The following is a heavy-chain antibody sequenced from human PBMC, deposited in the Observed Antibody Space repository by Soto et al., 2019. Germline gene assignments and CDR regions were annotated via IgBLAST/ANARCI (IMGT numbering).Heavy chain of an antibody. CDR1: GGSFSSYA. J-gene: IGHJ6*02. D-gene: IGHD6-13*01. V-gene: IGHV1-69*01. Sequence: QVQLVQSGAEVKKPGSSVKVSCKASGGSFSSYAISWVRQAPGQGLEWMGGIIPIVGTGNYAQNFQGRVTITADESTSTAYMELSSLRSEYTAMYYCASDLRADGPPGMDVWGQGTTVTVSS. CDR3: ASDLRADGPPGMDV. CDR2: IIPIVGTG.